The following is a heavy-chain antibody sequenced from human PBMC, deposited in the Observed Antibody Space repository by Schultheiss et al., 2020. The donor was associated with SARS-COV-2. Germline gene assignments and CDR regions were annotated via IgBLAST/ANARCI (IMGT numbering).Heavy chain of an antibody. Sequence: GGSLRLSCAASGFTFSSYSMNWVRQAPGKGLEWVSSISSSSSDIYYADSVKGRFTISRDNAKNSLYLQMNSLRAEDTAVYYCAREPYCSGGSCYFDYWGQGTLVTVSS. V-gene: IGHV3-21*01. CDR2: ISSSSSDI. J-gene: IGHJ4*02. CDR1: GFTFSSYS. D-gene: IGHD2-15*01. CDR3: AREPYCSGGSCYFDY.